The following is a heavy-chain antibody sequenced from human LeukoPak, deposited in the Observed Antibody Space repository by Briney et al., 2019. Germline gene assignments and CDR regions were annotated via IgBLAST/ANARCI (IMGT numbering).Heavy chain of an antibody. Sequence: GASVKVSSKASGGTFSRNAISWVRQAPGQGLEWMGGIVPIFGTAKYAQKFQGRVTITADESTSTVYMELSRLRSEDTAVYYCARDSSEFRSLIPHWGQGTLVTVSS. CDR2: IVPIFGTA. D-gene: IGHD2-21*01. J-gene: IGHJ1*01. V-gene: IGHV1-69*13. CDR1: GGTFSRNA. CDR3: ARDSSEFRSLIPH.